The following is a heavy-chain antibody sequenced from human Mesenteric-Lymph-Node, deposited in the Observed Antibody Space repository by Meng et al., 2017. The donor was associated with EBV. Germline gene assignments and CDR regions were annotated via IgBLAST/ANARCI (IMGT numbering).Heavy chain of an antibody. V-gene: IGHV4-4*02. Sequence: QVQLQEPGPGLVQPSGTLSLTCGVSGDSIISTDTWWSWVRQPPGKGLEWIGEIFHAGNTNYNPSLKSQVTMSVDTSKNQFSLNLSSVTAADSAVYYCARMEFTYSWYFDLWGRGTLVTVSS. CDR2: IFHAGNT. CDR3: ARMEFTYSWYFDL. CDR1: GDSIISTDTW. J-gene: IGHJ2*01. D-gene: IGHD1-1*01.